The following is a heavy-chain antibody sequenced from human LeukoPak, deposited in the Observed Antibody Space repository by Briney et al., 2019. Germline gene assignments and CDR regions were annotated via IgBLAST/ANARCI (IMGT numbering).Heavy chain of an antibody. V-gene: IGHV3-48*03. CDR3: ARDPEYSSSSARFDP. CDR2: ISSSGSTI. D-gene: IGHD6-6*01. J-gene: IGHJ5*02. CDR1: SFTFSSYE. Sequence: RGSLRLSCAASSFTFSSYEMNWVRQAPGKGLEWISYISSSGSTIYYADSVKGRFTISRDNAKNSLYLQMNSLRPEYTAVYYCARDPEYSSSSARFDPWGQGTLVTVSS.